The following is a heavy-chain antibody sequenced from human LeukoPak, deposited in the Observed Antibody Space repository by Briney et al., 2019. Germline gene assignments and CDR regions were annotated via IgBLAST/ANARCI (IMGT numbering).Heavy chain of an antibody. D-gene: IGHD3-10*01. Sequence: SETLSLTCTVSGGSISRYDWTWIRQPASPGLESIGRIYTSGSTNYNPSLKSRVTMSVDTSKNQFSLKLSSVTAADTAVYYCARETRAYGSGNLDYWGQGTLVTVSS. J-gene: IGHJ4*02. CDR2: IYTSGST. CDR1: GGSISRYD. V-gene: IGHV4-4*07. CDR3: ARETRAYGSGNLDY.